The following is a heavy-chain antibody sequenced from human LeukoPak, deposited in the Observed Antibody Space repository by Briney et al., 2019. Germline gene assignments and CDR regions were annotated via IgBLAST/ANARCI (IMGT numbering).Heavy chain of an antibody. CDR1: GLIFTGSA. Sequence: TGGSLRLSCAASGLIFTGSAMHWVRQAPGKGREWVGRMRSKANNYATGYSTSVIGRFTISRDDSKIIRYLEMSSLKIEDKAVYFCTSQAGYSSSWETWGQGTLVTVSS. CDR3: TSQAGYSSSWET. J-gene: IGHJ5*02. V-gene: IGHV3-73*01. D-gene: IGHD2-2*01. CDR2: MRSKANNYAT.